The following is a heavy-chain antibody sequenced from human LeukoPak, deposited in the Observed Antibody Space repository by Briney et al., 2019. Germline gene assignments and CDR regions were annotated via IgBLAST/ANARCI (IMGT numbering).Heavy chain of an antibody. CDR2: ISGSGGST. J-gene: IGHJ4*02. CDR3: AKAYYDSSGYYNYFDY. V-gene: IGHV3-23*01. Sequence: GGSLRLSCAASGFTFSSYAMSWVRQAPGKGLEWVSAISGSGGSTYYADSVKGRFTISRDNSKNTLYLHMNSLRAEDTAVYYCAKAYYDSSGYYNYFDYWGQGTLVTVSS. D-gene: IGHD3-22*01. CDR1: GFTFSSYA.